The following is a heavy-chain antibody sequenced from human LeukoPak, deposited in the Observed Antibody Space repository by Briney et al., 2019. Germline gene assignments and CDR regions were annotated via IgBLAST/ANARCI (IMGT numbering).Heavy chain of an antibody. V-gene: IGHV3-23*01. CDR3: AKGAGTYRQFFDY. CDR2: ISGNGLST. CDR1: GFTFSNYA. J-gene: IGHJ4*02. D-gene: IGHD3/OR15-3a*01. Sequence: GGSLRLSCAASGFTFSNYAMNWVRQAPGKGLEWVSSISGNGLSTKYADSVKGRLTTSRDNSKNTLYVQLNTLSAEDTAVYYCAKGAGTYRQFFDYWGQGALSPSPQ.